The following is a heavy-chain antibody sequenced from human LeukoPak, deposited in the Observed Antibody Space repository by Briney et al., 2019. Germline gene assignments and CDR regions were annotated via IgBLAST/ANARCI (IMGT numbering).Heavy chain of an antibody. Sequence: GESLKISCKASGYKFTNNWIAWVRQKPGKGLEWMGIIFPGDSDTRYSPSFQGQVTISVDKSISTAFLQWSSLKASDTAIYYCARHFGPDVLKGGFSFWGQGALISVSS. J-gene: IGHJ4*02. D-gene: IGHD3-3*01. CDR2: IFPGDSDT. CDR3: ARHFGPDVLKGGFSF. CDR1: GYKFTNNW. V-gene: IGHV5-51*01.